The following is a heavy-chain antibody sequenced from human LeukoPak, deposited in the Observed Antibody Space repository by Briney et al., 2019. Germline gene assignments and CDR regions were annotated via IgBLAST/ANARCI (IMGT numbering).Heavy chain of an antibody. V-gene: IGHV1-8*01. CDR3: ARFNGDYVGGVGIKSFDY. J-gene: IGHJ4*02. Sequence: ASVKVSCKASGYTFTTYDINWVRQATGQGLEWMGWMNPNSGNTGYAQKFQGRVTMTRNTSISTAYMELSSLRSEDTAVYYCARFNGDYVGGVGIKSFDYWGQGTLVTVSS. CDR1: GYTFTTYD. CDR2: MNPNSGNT. D-gene: IGHD4-17*01.